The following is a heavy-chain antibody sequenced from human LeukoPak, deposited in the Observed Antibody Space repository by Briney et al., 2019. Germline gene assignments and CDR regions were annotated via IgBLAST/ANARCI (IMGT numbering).Heavy chain of an antibody. CDR3: ARDTITMVRGVISLDAFDI. CDR2: IYYSGST. Sequence: SETLSLTCTVSGGSISSSSYYWGWIRQPPGKGLEWIGSIYYSGSTYYNPSLKSRVTISVDTSKNQFSLKLSSVTAADTAVYYCARDTITMVRGVISLDAFDIWGQGTMVTVSS. CDR1: GGSISSSSYY. J-gene: IGHJ3*02. D-gene: IGHD3-10*01. V-gene: IGHV4-39*07.